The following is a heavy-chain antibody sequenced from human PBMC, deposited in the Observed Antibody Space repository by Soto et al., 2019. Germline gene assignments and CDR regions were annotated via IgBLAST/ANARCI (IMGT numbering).Heavy chain of an antibody. D-gene: IGHD3-22*01. V-gene: IGHV4-30-4*01. CDR2: IYYSGST. J-gene: IGHJ5*02. CDR3: ARGSYYYDTTGFAVDP. CDR1: GGSISSGDYY. Sequence: SLTCTVSGGSISSGDYYWSWIRQPPGKGLEWIGYIYYSGSTYYNPSLKSRVTISVDTSKNQFSLKLSSVTAADTAVYYCARGSYYYDTTGFAVDPWGQGTLVTVSS.